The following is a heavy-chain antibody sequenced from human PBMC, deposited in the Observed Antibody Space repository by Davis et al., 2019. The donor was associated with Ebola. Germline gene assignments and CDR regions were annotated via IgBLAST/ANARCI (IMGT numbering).Heavy chain of an antibody. CDR1: GYTFGNFW. J-gene: IGHJ3*02. D-gene: IGHD2-8*02. V-gene: IGHV5-51*01. CDR3: ASLRRTITGMDDAFDI. CDR2: IYPGGSET. Sequence: GGSLRLSCKGSGYTFGNFWIAWVRQMPGKGLEWMGLIYPGGSETRYSPSFQGQVTISADKSVNTAYLQWTSLQASDTAMYYCASLRRTITGMDDAFDIWGQGTMVTVSS.